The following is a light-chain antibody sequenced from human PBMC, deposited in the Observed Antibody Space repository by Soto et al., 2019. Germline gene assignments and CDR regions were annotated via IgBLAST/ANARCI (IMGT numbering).Light chain of an antibody. J-gene: IGLJ1*01. CDR3: QSYDSSLSGYV. V-gene: IGLV1-40*01. CDR2: ENN. CDR1: SSNIGAGYE. Sequence: QSVLTQSPSVSEAPGQRVTISCTGSSSNIGAGYEAHWYQQVPGTAPTLLIYENNNRPSGVPDRFSGSKSGTSASLAITGLQAEDEAEYYCQSYDSSLSGYVFGTGTKVTVL.